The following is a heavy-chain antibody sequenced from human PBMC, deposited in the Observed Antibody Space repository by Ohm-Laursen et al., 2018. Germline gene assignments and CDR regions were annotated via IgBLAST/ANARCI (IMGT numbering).Heavy chain of an antibody. CDR2: ISSSSSTI. J-gene: IGHJ3*02. CDR1: GFTFSSYS. CDR3: ARGRMVRGLEHTFEI. Sequence: SLRLSCSASGFTFSSYSMNWVRQAPGKGLEWVSYISSSSSTIYYADSVKGRFTISRDNAKNSLYLQMNSLRVEDTAVYYCARGRMVRGLEHTFEIWGQGTMVTVSS. V-gene: IGHV3-48*01. D-gene: IGHD3-10*01.